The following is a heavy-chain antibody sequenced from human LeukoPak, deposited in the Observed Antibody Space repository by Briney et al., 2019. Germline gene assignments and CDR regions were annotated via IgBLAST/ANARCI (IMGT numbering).Heavy chain of an antibody. CDR2: ISSSGSTI. J-gene: IGHJ4*02. V-gene: IGHV3-48*04. CDR1: GFTFSSYW. CDR3: ARGRYYGSGSYKG. D-gene: IGHD3-10*01. Sequence: LSGGSLRLSCTASGFTFSSYWMSWIRQAPRKGLEWVSYISSSGSTIYYADSVKGRFTISRDDANNSLYLQMNSLRVEDTAVYYCARGRYYGSGSYKGWGQGTLVTVSS.